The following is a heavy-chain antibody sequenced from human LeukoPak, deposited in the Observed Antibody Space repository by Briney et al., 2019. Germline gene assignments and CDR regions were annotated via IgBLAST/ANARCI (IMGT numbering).Heavy chain of an antibody. Sequence: ASVKVSCKASGYTFTVYYMHWVRQAPGQRLEWMGWINPNSGGTNYAQKFQGRVTMTRDTSISTAYMELSRLRSDDTAVYYCARIRRAAAGYNWFDPWGQGTLVTVSS. CDR2: INPNSGGT. D-gene: IGHD6-13*01. J-gene: IGHJ5*02. V-gene: IGHV1-2*02. CDR3: ARIRRAAAGYNWFDP. CDR1: GYTFTVYY.